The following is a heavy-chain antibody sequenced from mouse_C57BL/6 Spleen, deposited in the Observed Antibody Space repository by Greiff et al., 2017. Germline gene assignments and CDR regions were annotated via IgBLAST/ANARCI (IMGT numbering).Heavy chain of an antibody. CDR3: ARTFNYYGSSLYYFDY. CDR1: GYTFTSYW. Sequence: QVQLQQPGTELVKPGASVKLSCKASGYTFTSYWMHWVKQRHGQGLEWIGNINPSNGGTNYNEKFKSKATLTVDKSSSTAYMQLSSLTSEDSAVYYCARTFNYYGSSLYYFDYWGQGTTLTVSS. J-gene: IGHJ2*01. CDR2: INPSNGGT. V-gene: IGHV1-53*01. D-gene: IGHD1-1*01.